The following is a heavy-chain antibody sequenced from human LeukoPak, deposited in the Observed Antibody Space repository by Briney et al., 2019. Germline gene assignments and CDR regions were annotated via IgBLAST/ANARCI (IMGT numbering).Heavy chain of an antibody. J-gene: IGHJ3*02. CDR2: IYTSGST. CDR3: ARGESSPTDKRGYSGHGPGAFDI. CDR1: GGSISSGSYY. D-gene: IGHD5-12*01. Sequence: SETLSLTCTVSGGSISSGSYYWSWIRQPAGKGLEWIGRIYTSGSTNYNPSLKSRVTISVDTSKNQFSLKLSSVTAADTAVYYCARGESSPTDKRGYSGHGPGAFDIWGQGTMVTVSS. V-gene: IGHV4-61*02.